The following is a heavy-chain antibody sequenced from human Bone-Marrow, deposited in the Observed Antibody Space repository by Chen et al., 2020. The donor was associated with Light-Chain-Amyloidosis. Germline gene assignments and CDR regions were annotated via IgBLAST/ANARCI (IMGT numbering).Heavy chain of an antibody. Sequence: QVQLQQWGAGLLKPSETLSLTCAVYGGSFSDYYWSWIRKSPGKGLEWIGEIKNSGSTKYNPSLKSRVSMSLDTSKNQFSLKLSSVTAADTAIYYCAKSLYCGGDCAWGQGTLVTVSS. CDR3: AKSLYCGGDCA. CDR2: IKNSGST. J-gene: IGHJ5*02. D-gene: IGHD2-21*02. V-gene: IGHV4-34*02. CDR1: GGSFSDYY.